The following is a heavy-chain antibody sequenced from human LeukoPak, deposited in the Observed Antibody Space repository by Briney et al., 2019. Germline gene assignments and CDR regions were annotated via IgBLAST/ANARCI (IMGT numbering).Heavy chain of an antibody. V-gene: IGHV3-66*01. CDR1: GFTVSSNY. D-gene: IGHD2-15*01. CDR3: AVEYYCSGGSCYTGNFDY. Sequence: GGSLRLSCAASGFTVSSNYMSWVRQAPGKGLEWVSVIYSGGSTYYADSVKGRFTISRDNSKNTLYLQMNSLRAEDTAVYYCAVEYYCSGGSCYTGNFDYWGQGTLVAVSS. J-gene: IGHJ4*02. CDR2: IYSGGST.